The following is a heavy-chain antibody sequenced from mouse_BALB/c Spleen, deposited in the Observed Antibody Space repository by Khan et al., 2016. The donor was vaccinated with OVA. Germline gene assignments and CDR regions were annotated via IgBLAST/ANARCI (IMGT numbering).Heavy chain of an antibody. CDR3: ARSNYYGSSFYAMDY. D-gene: IGHD1-1*01. J-gene: IGHJ4*01. V-gene: IGHV1S41*01. CDR1: GYTFTSYW. Sequence: DLVKPGASVKLSCKASGYTFTSYWINWIKQRPGQGLEWIGRIGPGSGSTSYNEMFTGKATLTVDKTSSTAYIQLSSLSSEDSAFYFYARSNYYGSSFYAMDYWGQGTSVTVSS. CDR2: IGPGSGST.